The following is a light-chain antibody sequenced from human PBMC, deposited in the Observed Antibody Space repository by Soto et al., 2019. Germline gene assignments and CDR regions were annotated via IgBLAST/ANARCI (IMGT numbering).Light chain of an antibody. V-gene: IGKV2-30*01. CDR2: KAS. J-gene: IGKJ2*01. CDR1: QSLAYSDGNTY. CDR3: MQGPHWPPVT. Sequence: DVVMTQSPLSLSVTLGQPASISCRSSQSLAYSDGNTYLSWFQQRPGQSPRRLIYKASNRDSGVPDRFSGSESGTDFTLKISRVEAEDVGVYYCMQGPHWPPVTFGQGTKLEIK.